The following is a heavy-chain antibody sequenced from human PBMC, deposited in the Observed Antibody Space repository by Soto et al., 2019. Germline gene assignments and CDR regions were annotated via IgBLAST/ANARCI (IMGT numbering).Heavy chain of an antibody. V-gene: IGHV3-13*01. CDR3: ARAIGHYYYYYMDV. Sequence: GGSLRLSCAASGFTFSIYDMHWVRQATGKGLEWVSAIGTAGDTYYPGSVKGRFTISRENVKNSLYLQMNSLRAGDTAVYYCARAIGHYYYYYMDVWGKGTTVTV. J-gene: IGHJ6*03. CDR2: IGTAGDT. CDR1: GFTFSIYD.